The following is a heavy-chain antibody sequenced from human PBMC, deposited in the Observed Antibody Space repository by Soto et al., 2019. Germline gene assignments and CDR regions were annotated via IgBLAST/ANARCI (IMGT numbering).Heavy chain of an antibody. V-gene: IGHV3-21*01. CDR1: GFTFSSYS. CDR2: ISSSSSYI. Sequence: GGSLRLSCAASGFTFSSYSMNWVRQAPGKGLEWVSSISSSSSYIYYADSVKGRFTISRDNAKNSLYLQMNSLRAEDTAVYYCARDWQGGHDILTGYYYYGMDLWGQGTTVTVSS. D-gene: IGHD3-9*01. J-gene: IGHJ6*02. CDR3: ARDWQGGHDILTGYYYYGMDL.